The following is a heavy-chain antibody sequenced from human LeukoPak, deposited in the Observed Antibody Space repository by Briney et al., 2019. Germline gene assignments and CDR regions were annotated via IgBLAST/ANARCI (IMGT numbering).Heavy chain of an antibody. CDR2: ISGSGGRT. V-gene: IGHV3-23*01. CDR3: AKGRSGSGSYYFDY. J-gene: IGHJ4*02. CDR1: GYTFSSYA. Sequence: GGSLRLSCAASGYTFSSYAMSWVRQAPGKGREWVSAISGSGGRTYYADSVKGRFTISRDNSKNTLYLQMNSLRAEDTAVYYCAKGRSGSGSYYFDYWGQGTLVTVSS. D-gene: IGHD3-10*01.